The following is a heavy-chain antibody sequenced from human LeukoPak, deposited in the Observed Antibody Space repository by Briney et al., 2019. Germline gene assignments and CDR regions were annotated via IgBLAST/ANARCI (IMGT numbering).Heavy chain of an antibody. CDR1: RYTFTGYY. CDR3: ARDRQVGATWFDP. Sequence: GASVKVSCKASRYTFTGYYMHWVRQAPGQGLEWMGWINPNSGGTNYAQKFQGRVTMTRDTSISTAYMELSRLRSDDTAVYYCARDRQVGATWFDPWGQGTLVTVSS. CDR2: INPNSGGT. D-gene: IGHD1-26*01. J-gene: IGHJ5*02. V-gene: IGHV1-2*02.